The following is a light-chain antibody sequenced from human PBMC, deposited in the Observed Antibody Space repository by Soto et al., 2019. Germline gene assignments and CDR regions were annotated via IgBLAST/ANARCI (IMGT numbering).Light chain of an antibody. V-gene: IGLV2-14*03. Sequence: QSALTQPASVSGSPGHSITISCTGTSSAVGYYNYVSWYQQHPGKVPKLIIYDVDTRPSGVSNRFSGSKSGNTASLTISGLQAEDEADFYCSAYTRTNTLLFGGGTKLTVL. CDR2: DVD. J-gene: IGLJ2*01. CDR1: SSAVGYYNY. CDR3: SAYTRTNTLL.